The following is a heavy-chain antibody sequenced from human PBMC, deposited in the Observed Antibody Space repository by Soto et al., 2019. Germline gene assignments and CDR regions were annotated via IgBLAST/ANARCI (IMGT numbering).Heavy chain of an antibody. D-gene: IGHD6-13*01. CDR3: ARGLAYSSSRGGMDV. V-gene: IGHV1-69*02. CDR1: GGTFSSYT. Sequence: QVQLVQSGAEVKKPGSSAKVSCKASGGTFSSYTISWVRQAPGQGLEWMGRIIPILGIANYAQKFQGRVTITADKSTSTAYMELSSLRSEDTAVYYCARGLAYSSSRGGMDVWGQGTTVTVSS. J-gene: IGHJ6*02. CDR2: IIPILGIA.